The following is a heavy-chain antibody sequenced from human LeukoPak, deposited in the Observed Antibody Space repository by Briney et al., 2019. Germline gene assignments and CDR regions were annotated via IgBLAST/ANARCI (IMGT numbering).Heavy chain of an antibody. CDR2: IWYDGGNK. V-gene: IGHV3-33*01. CDR1: GFTISAYG. Sequence: GGSRRLSCAASGFTISAYGMHWVRQAPGKGLEWVAIIWYDGGNKYYADSVKGRFTISRDNSKNTLFLQMNSLRAEDTAVYYCARETYSGYDPMDYWGQGTLVTVSS. D-gene: IGHD5-12*01. J-gene: IGHJ4*02. CDR3: ARETYSGYDPMDY.